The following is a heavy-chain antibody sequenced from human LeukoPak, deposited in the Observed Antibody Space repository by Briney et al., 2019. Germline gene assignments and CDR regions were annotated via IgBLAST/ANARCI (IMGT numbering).Heavy chain of an antibody. CDR1: GFPFSSYA. D-gene: IGHD1-26*01. CDR3: AKDVRIIVGAQDY. CDR2: ISGSGGST. J-gene: IGHJ4*02. Sequence: GGSLRLSCAASGFPFSSYAMSWVRQAPGKGLEWGSAISGSGGSTYYADPVKGRFTISRDNSKNTLYLQMNSLRAEDTAVYYCAKDVRIIVGAQDYWGQGTLVTVSS. V-gene: IGHV3-23*01.